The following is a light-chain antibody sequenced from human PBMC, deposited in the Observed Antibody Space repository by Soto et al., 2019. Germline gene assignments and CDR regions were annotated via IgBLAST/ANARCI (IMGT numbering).Light chain of an antibody. CDR2: ETA. J-gene: IGKJ1*01. V-gene: IGKV3-15*01. CDR3: QQYDRSPKT. Sequence: IVMTQSPATLSVSPGERATLSCRASQSVYSKVAWYQQKPGQAPRLLIYETATRATDIPARFTGSGSGTEFTLTITTLQSEDFAVYYCQQYDRSPKTFGQGTKVDIX. CDR1: QSVYSK.